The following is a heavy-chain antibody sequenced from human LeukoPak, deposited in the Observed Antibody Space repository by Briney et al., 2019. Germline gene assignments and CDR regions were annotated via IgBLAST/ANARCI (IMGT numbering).Heavy chain of an antibody. V-gene: IGHV4-4*07. J-gene: IGHJ4*02. D-gene: IGHD3-22*01. Sequence: SETLSLTCTVSGGSISSYYWSWIRQPAGKGLEWIGRIYTSGSTNYNPSLKSRVTMSVDTSKNQFSLKLSSVTAAYTAVYYCARSHYYDSSGYYLDYWGQGTLVTVSS. CDR2: IYTSGST. CDR1: GGSISSYY. CDR3: ARSHYYDSSGYYLDY.